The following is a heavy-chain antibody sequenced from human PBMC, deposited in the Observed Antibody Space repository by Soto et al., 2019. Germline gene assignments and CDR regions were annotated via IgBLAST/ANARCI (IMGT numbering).Heavy chain of an antibody. D-gene: IGHD1-1*01. J-gene: IGHJ4*02. CDR2: IIPLFGTP. CDR3: ARDGTIQMANFDF. Sequence: QVLLMQSGAEVKKPGSSVKVSCTSSGGPFSSYGISWVRQVPGQGLEWVGGIIPLFGTPSYARKFQDRITISADESTTTAYMELSSLTSEDTAMYFCARDGTIQMANFDFWGQGTLVTVSS. CDR1: GGPFSSYG. V-gene: IGHV1-69*01.